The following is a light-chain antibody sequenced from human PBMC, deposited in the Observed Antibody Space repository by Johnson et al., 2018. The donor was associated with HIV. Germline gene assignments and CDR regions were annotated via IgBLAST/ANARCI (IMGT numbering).Light chain of an antibody. CDR1: SSNIGNNY. J-gene: IGLJ1*01. Sequence: QSVLTQPPSVSAAPGQKVTISCSGSSSNIGNNYVSWYQQFPGTAPKLVIYDNNKRPSGIPDRFSSSKSGTSATLGITGLQTGDEADYYCGTWDSSLSAYVFGTGTKVTVL. CDR3: GTWDSSLSAYV. V-gene: IGLV1-51*01. CDR2: DNN.